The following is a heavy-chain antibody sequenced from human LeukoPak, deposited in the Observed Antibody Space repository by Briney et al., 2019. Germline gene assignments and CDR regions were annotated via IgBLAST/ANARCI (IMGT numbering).Heavy chain of an antibody. CDR3: TRDKFVGAPYYYYYSMDI. J-gene: IGHJ6*02. Sequence: SETLSLTCTVSGGSISSGGYYWSWIRQPPGKGLEWIGYIYHSGSTYYNPSLKSRVTISVDRSKNQFSLKLSSVTAADTAVYYCTRDKFVGAPYYYYYSMDIWGQGTTVTVSS. CDR2: IYHSGST. CDR1: GGSISSGGYY. V-gene: IGHV4-30-2*01. D-gene: IGHD3-10*01.